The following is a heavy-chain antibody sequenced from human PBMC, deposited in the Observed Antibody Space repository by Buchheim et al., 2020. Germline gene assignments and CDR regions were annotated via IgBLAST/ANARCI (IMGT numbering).Heavy chain of an antibody. Sequence: QVQLVESGGGVVQPGRSLRLSCAASGFTFSSYAMHWVRQAPGKGLEWVAIVSYDGSNKYYADSVKGRFTISRDNSKNTLYLQMHSLRAEDTAVYYCARDRQAVAGIYYYYGMDVWGQGTT. CDR3: ARDRQAVAGIYYYYGMDV. J-gene: IGHJ6*02. CDR1: GFTFSSYA. D-gene: IGHD6-19*01. CDR2: VSYDGSNK. V-gene: IGHV3-30*03.